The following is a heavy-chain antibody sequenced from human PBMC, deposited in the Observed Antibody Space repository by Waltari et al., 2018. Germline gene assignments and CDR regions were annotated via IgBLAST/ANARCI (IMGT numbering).Heavy chain of an antibody. CDR1: GGAISRGSYY. CDR3: ARGRESSGSFY. Sequence: QVQLQESGPGLVKPSQTRSLTCTVSGGAISRGSYYWSWIRQSAVKGLEWIGYNYTSGSTNYHPSLKSLVTISVDTSKHQFALKLSSVTAADTAVYYCARGRESSGSFYWGQGTLVTVSS. D-gene: IGHD6-19*01. V-gene: IGHV4-61*09. J-gene: IGHJ4*02. CDR2: NYTSGST.